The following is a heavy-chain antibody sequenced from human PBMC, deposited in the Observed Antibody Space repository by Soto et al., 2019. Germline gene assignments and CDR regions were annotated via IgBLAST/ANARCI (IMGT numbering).Heavy chain of an antibody. Sequence: SETLSLTCAVSGGSISSSNWWSWVRQPPGKGLEWIGEIYHSGSTNYNPSLKSRVTISVDKSKNQFSLKLSSVTAADTAVYYCARAAAGGYSAYEVFDYWGQGNLVTVS. J-gene: IGHJ4*02. CDR1: GGSISSSNW. V-gene: IGHV4-4*02. CDR3: ARAAAGGYSAYEVFDY. CDR2: IYHSGST. D-gene: IGHD5-12*01.